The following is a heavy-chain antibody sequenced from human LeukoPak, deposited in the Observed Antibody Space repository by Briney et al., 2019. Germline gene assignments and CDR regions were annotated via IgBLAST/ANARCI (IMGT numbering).Heavy chain of an antibody. CDR2: VYYSGDT. V-gene: IGHV4-59*01. CDR1: GDFISGYY. D-gene: IGHD1-1*01. CDR3: ARVGTALVYYDLDV. J-gene: IGHJ6*02. Sequence: SETLSLTCTVSGDFISGYYWSWIRQPPAKGVEWIGYVYYSGDTNYSPSLKSRVSMSVDTSKNQFSLKLNSVTAADAAVYYCARVGTALVYYDLDVWGQGTTVTVSS.